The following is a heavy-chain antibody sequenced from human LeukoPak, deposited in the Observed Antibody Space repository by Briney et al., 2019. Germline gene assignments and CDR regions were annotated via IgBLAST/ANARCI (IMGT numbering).Heavy chain of an antibody. CDR2: ISSSSSYI. D-gene: IGHD4-17*01. CDR3: ARQLYGSQIITAL. J-gene: IGHJ4*02. V-gene: IGHV3-21*01. CDR1: GFTFSSYS. Sequence: PGGSLRLSCAASGFTFSSYSMNWVRQAPGKGLEWVSSISSSSSYIYYADSVKGRFTISRDNAKNSLYLQMNSLRAEDTAVYYCARQLYGSQIITALWGQGTLVTVSS.